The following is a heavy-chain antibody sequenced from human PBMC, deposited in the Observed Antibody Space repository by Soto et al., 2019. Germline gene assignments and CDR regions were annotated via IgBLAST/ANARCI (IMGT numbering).Heavy chain of an antibody. CDR2: IYHSGST. Sequence: SETLSLTCAVSGGSISSSNWWSWVRQPPGKGLEWIGEIYHSGSTNYNPSLKSRVTISVDKSKNQFSLKLSSVTVADTAVYYCARSDFWSGYSGYYYGMDVWGQGTTVTVSS. V-gene: IGHV4-4*02. D-gene: IGHD3-3*01. CDR1: GGSISSSNW. CDR3: ARSDFWSGYSGYYYGMDV. J-gene: IGHJ6*02.